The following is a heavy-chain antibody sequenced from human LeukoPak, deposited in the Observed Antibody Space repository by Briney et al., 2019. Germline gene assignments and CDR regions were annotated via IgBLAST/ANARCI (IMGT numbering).Heavy chain of an antibody. Sequence: PGGSLRLSCAASGFTFSSYWMHWVRQAPGKGLVWVSRINSDGSSTNYADSVKGRFTISRDNAKNTLYLQMNSLRAEDTAVYYCAREGYSSGWYYFDYWGQGTLVTVSS. CDR3: AREGYSSGWYYFDY. CDR1: GFTFSSYW. V-gene: IGHV3-74*01. D-gene: IGHD6-19*01. J-gene: IGHJ4*02. CDR2: INSDGSST.